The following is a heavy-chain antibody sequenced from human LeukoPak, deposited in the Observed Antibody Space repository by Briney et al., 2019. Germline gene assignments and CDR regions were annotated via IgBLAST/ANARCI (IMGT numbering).Heavy chain of an antibody. CDR2: IRSKAYGGTT. CDR1: GFTFGDYA. CDR3: TRERYDYGSGSLDY. Sequence: AGGSLRLSCTASGFTFGDYAMSWVRQAPGKGLEWVGFIRSKAYGGTTEYAASVKGRFTISRDDSKSIAYLQMNSLKTEDTAVYYCTRERYDYGSGSLDYWGQGTLVTVSS. D-gene: IGHD3-10*01. J-gene: IGHJ4*02. V-gene: IGHV3-49*04.